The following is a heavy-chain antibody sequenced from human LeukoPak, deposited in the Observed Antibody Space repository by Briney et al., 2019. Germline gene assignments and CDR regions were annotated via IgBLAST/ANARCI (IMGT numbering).Heavy chain of an antibody. V-gene: IGHV3-23*01. Sequence: GGSLRLSCAASGFTFSTYCMYWLRQAPGKGLEWISVISGGGSSTYYADSVRGRFPISRDNSKNTLFLQMNSLRAEDTAVYYCAKGGATTIRYEYFDDWGQGILVTVSS. CDR2: ISGGGSST. CDR3: AKGGATTIRYEYFDD. CDR1: GFTFSTYC. D-gene: IGHD1-1*01. J-gene: IGHJ4*02.